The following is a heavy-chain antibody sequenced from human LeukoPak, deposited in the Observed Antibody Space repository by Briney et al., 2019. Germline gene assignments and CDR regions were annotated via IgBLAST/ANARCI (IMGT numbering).Heavy chain of an antibody. CDR1: GFTFSSYE. V-gene: IGHV3-48*03. J-gene: IGHJ5*02. Sequence: GGSLRLSCAASGFTFSSYEMNWVRQAPGKGLEWVSYISSSCSTIYYADSVKGRFTISRDNAMNSLYLQMNSLRAEDTAVYYCARGYCSSTSCYPTSPFDPWGQGTLVTVSS. D-gene: IGHD2-2*01. CDR3: ARGYCSSTSCYPTSPFDP. CDR2: ISSSCSTI.